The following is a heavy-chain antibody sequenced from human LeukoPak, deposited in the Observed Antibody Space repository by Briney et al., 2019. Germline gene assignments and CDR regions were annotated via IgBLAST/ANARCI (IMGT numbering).Heavy chain of an antibody. Sequence: ASVKVSCKASGYTFSAYYIHWVRQAPGQGLEGMGWINPNSGATNYAQKFQGRVTMTRDTSIRTAYMDLSRLRSDDTAVYYCARDRRTSSGSYTFYPPDYWGQGTLVTVSS. V-gene: IGHV1-2*02. D-gene: IGHD3-22*01. CDR2: INPNSGAT. J-gene: IGHJ4*01. CDR1: GYTFSAYY. CDR3: ARDRRTSSGSYTFYPPDY.